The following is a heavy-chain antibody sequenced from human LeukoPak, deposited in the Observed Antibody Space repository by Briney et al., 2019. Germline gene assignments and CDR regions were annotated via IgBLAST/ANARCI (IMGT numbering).Heavy chain of an antibody. CDR1: GGSISSSSYY. CDR3: ASASYYDFWSGYYELVHFDY. CDR2: IYYSGST. J-gene: IGHJ4*02. V-gene: IGHV4-39*01. Sequence: SETLSLTCTVSGGSISSSSYYWGWIRQPPGKGLEWIGSIYYSGSTYYNPSLRSRVTISVNTSKNQFSLKLSSVTAAATAVYYCASASYYDFWSGYYELVHFDYWGQGTLVTVSS. D-gene: IGHD3-3*01.